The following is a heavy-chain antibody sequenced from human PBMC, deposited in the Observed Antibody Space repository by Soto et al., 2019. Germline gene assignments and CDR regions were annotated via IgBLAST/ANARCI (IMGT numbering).Heavy chain of an antibody. J-gene: IGHJ4*02. CDR1: GGTFSTYT. CDR2: IIPLFGLP. V-gene: IGHV1-69*02. D-gene: IGHD4-17*01. Sequence: SVKVSCKVSGGTFSTYTISWVRQAPGQGLEWMGRIIPLFGLPNHAQKFQGRVTMTRNTSISTAYMELSSLRSEDTAVYYCARNLYGDNVDYWGQGTLVTVSS. CDR3: ARNLYGDNVDY.